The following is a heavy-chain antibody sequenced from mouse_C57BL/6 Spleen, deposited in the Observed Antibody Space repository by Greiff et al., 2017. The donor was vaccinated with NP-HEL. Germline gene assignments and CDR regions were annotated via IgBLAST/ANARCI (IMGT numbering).Heavy chain of an antibody. J-gene: IGHJ3*01. CDR3: TTNWERLAY. V-gene: IGHV14-4*01. CDR1: GFNIKDDY. Sequence: SGAELVRPGASVKLSCTASGFNIKDDYMHWVKQRPEQGLEWIGWIDPENGDTEYASKFQGKATITADTSSNTAYLQLSSLTSEDTAVYYCTTNWERLAYWGQGTLVTVSA. D-gene: IGHD4-1*01. CDR2: IDPENGDT.